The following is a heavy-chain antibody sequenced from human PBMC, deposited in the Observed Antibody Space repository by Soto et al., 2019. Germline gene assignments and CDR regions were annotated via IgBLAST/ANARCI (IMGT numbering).Heavy chain of an antibody. V-gene: IGHV4-34*01. D-gene: IGHD6-19*01. CDR1: GGSFSGYY. J-gene: IGHJ4*02. CDR2: INHSGST. Sequence: SETLSLTCAVYGGSFSGYYWSWIRQPPGKGLEWIGEINHSGSTNYNPSLKSRVTISVDTSKNQFSLKLSSVTAADGAVYYCATRLAVAGPDYWGQGTLVTVSS. CDR3: ATRLAVAGPDY.